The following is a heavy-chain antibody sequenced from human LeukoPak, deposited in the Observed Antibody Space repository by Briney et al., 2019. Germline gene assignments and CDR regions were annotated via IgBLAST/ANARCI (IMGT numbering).Heavy chain of an antibody. CDR2: ISYDGSNK. V-gene: IGHV3-30*18. CDR1: GFTXSSYG. J-gene: IGHJ4*02. D-gene: IGHD6-13*01. Sequence: LXCAASGFTXSSYGMHWVRQAPGKGXEWVAVISYDGSNKYYADSVKGRFTISRDNSKNTLYLQMNSLRAEDTAVYYCAKDQQLVPFDYWGQGTLVTVSS. CDR3: AKDQQLVPFDY.